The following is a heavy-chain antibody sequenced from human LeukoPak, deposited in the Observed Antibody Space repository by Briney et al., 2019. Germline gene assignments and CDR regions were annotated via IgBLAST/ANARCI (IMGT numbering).Heavy chain of an antibody. Sequence: ASVKVSCKASGGTFSSYAISWVRQAPGQGLEWMGWINPNSGGTNYAQKFQGRVTMTRDTSISTAYMELSRLRSDDTAVYYCARSNRPGIAAAGTTFDYWGQGTLVTVSS. V-gene: IGHV1-2*02. D-gene: IGHD6-13*01. CDR2: INPNSGGT. CDR3: ARSNRPGIAAAGTTFDY. CDR1: GGTFSSYA. J-gene: IGHJ4*02.